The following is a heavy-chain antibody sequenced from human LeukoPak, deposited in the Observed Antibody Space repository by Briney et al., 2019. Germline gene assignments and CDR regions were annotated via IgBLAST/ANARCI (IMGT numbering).Heavy chain of an antibody. D-gene: IGHD2-2*01. CDR3: AKGARGVVVPAAYHY. Sequence: PGGSLRLSCAASGFTFSSYAMSWVRQAPGKGLEWVSAISGSGGSTYYADSVEGRFTISRDNSKNTLYLQMNSLRAEDTAVYYCAKGARGVVVPAAYHYWGQGTLVTVSS. J-gene: IGHJ4*02. V-gene: IGHV3-23*01. CDR1: GFTFSSYA. CDR2: ISGSGGST.